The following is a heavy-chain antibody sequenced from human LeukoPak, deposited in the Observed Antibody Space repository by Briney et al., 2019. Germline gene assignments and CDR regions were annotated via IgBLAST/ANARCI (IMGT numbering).Heavy chain of an antibody. CDR3: ARTDYGGNCYYFDS. CDR2: IYYSGST. D-gene: IGHD4-23*01. J-gene: IGHJ4*02. CDR1: GGSISSYY. Sequence: PSETLSLTCTVSGGSISSYYWSWIRQPPGKGLEWVGYIYYSGSTNYNTSLKSRVTISVDTSKNQFSLKLSSVTAADTAVYYCARTDYGGNCYYFDSWGQGTLVTVSS. V-gene: IGHV4-59*01.